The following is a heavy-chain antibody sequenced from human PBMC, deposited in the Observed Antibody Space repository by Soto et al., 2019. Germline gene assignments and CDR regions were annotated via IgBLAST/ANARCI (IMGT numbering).Heavy chain of an antibody. CDR2: IWSDGSDK. D-gene: IGHD6-19*01. CDR1: GFSFSSYG. CDR3: ARDPRLLVAGLYWYFDL. Sequence: QVQVVESGGDVVQPGRSLRLSCVASGFSFSSYGFHWVRQAPGKGLEWVAVIWSDGSDKKYADSAMGRFTISRDNSKNTLYLQMNGLRAEDTAMYYCARDPRLLVAGLYWYFDLWGRGTLVTVSS. V-gene: IGHV3-33*01. J-gene: IGHJ2*01.